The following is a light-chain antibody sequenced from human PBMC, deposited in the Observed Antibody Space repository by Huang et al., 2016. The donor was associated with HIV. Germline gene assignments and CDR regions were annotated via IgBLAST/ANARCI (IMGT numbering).Light chain of an antibody. CDR1: QSISSK. V-gene: IGKV1-39*01. CDR3: QQSYSTPLMYT. CDR2: ASS. Sequence: DIQMTQSPSSLSASVGDRVTITCRASQSISSKLNWYQQTPGKAPKLLIYASSSLQSGVPSRFSGSGSGTDVTLTISSLQPEDVATYYCQQSYSTPLMYTFGQGTKLEIK. J-gene: IGKJ2*01.